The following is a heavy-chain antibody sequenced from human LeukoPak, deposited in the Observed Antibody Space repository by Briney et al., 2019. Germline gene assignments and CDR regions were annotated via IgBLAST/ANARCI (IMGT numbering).Heavy chain of an antibody. CDR1: GGSVSSYY. CDR2: VFVTGSP. Sequence: PSETLSLTCTFYGGSVSSYYWSWIRQPAGKPLEWIARVFVTGSPNYSPSLKTRVTISLDASKNQLSLRLASVTAADTAVYYCVRDYSSGWPMSYYNPYIDLWGKGTMVTVSS. V-gene: IGHV4-4*07. J-gene: IGHJ6*03. CDR3: VRDYSSGWPMSYYNPYIDL. D-gene: IGHD4-11*01.